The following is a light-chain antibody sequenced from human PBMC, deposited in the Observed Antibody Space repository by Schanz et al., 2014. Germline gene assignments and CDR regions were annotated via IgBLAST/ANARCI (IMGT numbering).Light chain of an antibody. J-gene: IGKJ4*01. CDR1: QSVGSN. V-gene: IGKV3-15*01. Sequence: EIVMTQFPATLSVSPGESATLSCRASQSVGSNLAWYQQIPGQAPRLLIFGASTRATGIPARFSGSGSGTEFTLTISRPQSEDFAGYYCQQNNKRPPLTFGGGTKVEIK. CDR2: GAS. CDR3: QQNNKRPPLT.